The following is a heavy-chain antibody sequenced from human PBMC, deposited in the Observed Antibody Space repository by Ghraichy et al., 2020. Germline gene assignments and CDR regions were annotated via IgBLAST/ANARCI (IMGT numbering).Heavy chain of an antibody. Sequence: GGSLRLSCAASGFTFSSYSMNWVRQAPGKGLEWVSYISSSSSTIYYADSVKGRFTISRDNAKNSLYLQMNSLRDEDTAVYYCARDELAWFGERDGSAFDYWSQGTLVTVAS. CDR1: GFTFSSYS. CDR3: ARDELAWFGERDGSAFDY. V-gene: IGHV3-48*02. CDR2: ISSSSSTI. D-gene: IGHD3-10*01. J-gene: IGHJ4*02.